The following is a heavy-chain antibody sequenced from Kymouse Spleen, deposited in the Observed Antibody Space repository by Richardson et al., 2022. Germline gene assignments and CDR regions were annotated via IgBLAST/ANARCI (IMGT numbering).Heavy chain of an antibody. V-gene: IGHV3-9*01. Sequence: EVQLVESGGGLVQPGRSLRLSCAASGFTFDDYAMHWVRQAPGKGLEWVSGISWNSGSIGYADSVKGRFTISRDNAKNSLYLQMNSLRAEDTALYYCAKDEETKRRAFDIWGQGTMVTVSS. CDR2: ISWNSGSI. CDR3: AKDEETKRRAFDI. CDR1: GFTFDDYA. D-gene: IGHD1-14*01. J-gene: IGHJ3*02.